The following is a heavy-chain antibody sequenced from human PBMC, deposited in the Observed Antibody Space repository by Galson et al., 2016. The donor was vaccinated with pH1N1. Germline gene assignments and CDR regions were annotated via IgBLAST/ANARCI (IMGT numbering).Heavy chain of an antibody. V-gene: IGHV5-10-1*01. D-gene: IGHD3-3*02. Sequence: QSGAEVKKPGESLRISCETSGYYFSNYWISWVRQMPGKGLEWMGRIDPSDSYINYNPSFEGHVTISVDKSNSTAYLQCTSLKTAETAIYYCSRHFTGTSYSYFFGMGGWGQGTTVTVSS. CDR3: SRHFTGTSYSYFFGMGG. CDR2: IDPSDSYI. CDR1: GYYFSNYW. J-gene: IGHJ6*02.